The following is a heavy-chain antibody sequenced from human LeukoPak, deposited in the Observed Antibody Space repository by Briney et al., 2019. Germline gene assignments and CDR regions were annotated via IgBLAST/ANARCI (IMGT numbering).Heavy chain of an antibody. V-gene: IGHV4-34*01. D-gene: IGHD1-26*01. Sequence: SETLSLTCAVYGGSFSGYYWSWIRQPPGKGLEWIGEINHSGSTNYNPSLKSRVTISVDTSKNQFSLKLSSVTAADTAVYYCARLASVGPRIVGAPRGYFDYWGQGTLVTVSS. J-gene: IGHJ4*02. CDR3: ARLASVGPRIVGAPRGYFDY. CDR2: INHSGST. CDR1: GGSFSGYY.